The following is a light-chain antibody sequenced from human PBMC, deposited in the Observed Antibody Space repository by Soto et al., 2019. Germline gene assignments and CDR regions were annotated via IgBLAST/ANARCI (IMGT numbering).Light chain of an antibody. J-gene: IGKJ4*01. CDR3: QQYGVSPLT. CDR2: GAS. CDR1: QSVNSNY. V-gene: IGKV3-20*01. Sequence: ETVLTQSPGTLSLSPGDTATLSCGASQSVNSNYLAWYQQKPGQTPRRLIYGASSRATDIPDRFSGSGSATDFTLTITRLETEDFAVYYCQQYGVSPLTFGGGTKVEIK.